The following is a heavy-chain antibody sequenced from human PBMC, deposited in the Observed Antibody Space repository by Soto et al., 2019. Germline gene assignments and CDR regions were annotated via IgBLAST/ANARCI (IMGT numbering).Heavy chain of an antibody. V-gene: IGHV1-8*01. D-gene: IGHD2-15*01. CDR3: ARDLRFRHCSGGSCHLFDY. CDR2: MNPNSGNT. Sequence: QVQLVQSGAEVKKPGASVKVSCKASGYTFTSYDINWVRQATGQGLEWMGWMNPNSGNTGYAQKFQGRVTMTRNTSISTAYMELSSLRSEDTAVYYCARDLRFRHCSGGSCHLFDYWGQGTLVTVSS. J-gene: IGHJ4*02. CDR1: GYTFTSYD.